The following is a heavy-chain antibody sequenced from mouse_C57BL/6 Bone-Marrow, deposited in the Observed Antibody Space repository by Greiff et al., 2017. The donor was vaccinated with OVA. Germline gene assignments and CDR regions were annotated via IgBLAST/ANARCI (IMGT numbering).Heavy chain of an antibody. Sequence: QVQLKQSGPELVRPGASVKISCKASGYTFTSHWMQWVSQRPGKGLEWIGEIFPGSGSTSYNEKLKGKATLTVDTSSSPAYMQLSSLTSEVTAVYFCARSLYDVYLYDAMDDWGQGTSVTVSS. CDR1: GYTFTSHW. J-gene: IGHJ4*01. CDR3: ARSLYDVYLYDAMDD. D-gene: IGHD2-3*01. CDR2: IFPGSGST. V-gene: IGHV1-56*01.